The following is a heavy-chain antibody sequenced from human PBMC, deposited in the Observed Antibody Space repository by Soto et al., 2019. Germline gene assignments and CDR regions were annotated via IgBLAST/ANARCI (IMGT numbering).Heavy chain of an antibody. Sequence: WTWIRQHPGKGLEWIGYIYYTGNTYYNPSLEGRVSVSLDTSENQFSLNLRSVTAADTAVYYCARGYGSRRGSYFDYWGQGTLVTVSS. J-gene: IGHJ4*02. CDR3: ARGYGSRRGSYFDY. D-gene: IGHD3-10*01. V-gene: IGHV4-31*02. CDR2: IYYTGNT.